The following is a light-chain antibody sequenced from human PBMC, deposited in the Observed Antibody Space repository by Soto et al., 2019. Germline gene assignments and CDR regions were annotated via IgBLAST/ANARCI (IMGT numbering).Light chain of an antibody. V-gene: IGLV2-11*01. CDR2: DVS. CDR1: SSDVGDYNY. CDR3: CPFAGSHTWV. J-gene: IGLJ3*02. Sequence: QSALTQPRSVSGSPGQSVTISCTGTSSDVGDYNYVSWYQQYTGKAPKLKIYDVSKRPSGVPDRFSGSKSGNTASLTISGLQAEDEADYYCCPFAGSHTWVFGGGTKVTVL.